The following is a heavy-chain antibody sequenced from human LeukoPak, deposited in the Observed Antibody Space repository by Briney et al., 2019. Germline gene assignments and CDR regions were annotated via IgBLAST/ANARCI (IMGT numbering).Heavy chain of an antibody. CDR1: GFTFSSYS. J-gene: IGHJ5*02. V-gene: IGHV3-48*02. CDR3: ARDRGTSGYLP. CDR2: ISTSSNTI. D-gene: IGHD3-22*01. Sequence: AGGSLRLSCAASGFTFSSYSMNWVLQAPGKGLEWVSYISTSSNTIHYADSVKGRFTISRDNAKNSLYLQMSSLRDADTAVYYCARDRGTSGYLPWGQGTLVTVSS.